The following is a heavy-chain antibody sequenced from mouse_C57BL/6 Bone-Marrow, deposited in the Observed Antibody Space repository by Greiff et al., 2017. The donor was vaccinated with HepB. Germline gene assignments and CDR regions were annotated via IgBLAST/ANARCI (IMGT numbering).Heavy chain of an antibody. CDR2: IYPGDGDT. CDR3: AYYYGSNLDY. J-gene: IGHJ2*01. V-gene: IGHV1-82*01. Sequence: QVQLQQSGPELVKPGASVKISCKASGYAFSSSWMNWVKQRPGKGLEWIGRIYPGDGDTNYNGKFKGKATLTADKSSSTAYMQLSSLTSEDSAVYFCAYYYGSNLDYWGQGTTLTVSS. CDR1: GYAFSSSW. D-gene: IGHD1-1*01.